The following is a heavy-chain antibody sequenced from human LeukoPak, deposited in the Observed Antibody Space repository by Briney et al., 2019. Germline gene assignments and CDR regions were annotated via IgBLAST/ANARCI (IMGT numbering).Heavy chain of an antibody. CDR2: IDPNTGGT. J-gene: IGHJ4*02. D-gene: IGHD3-22*01. V-gene: IGHV1-2*02. CDR3: ARVESYYDSSGYYQGGGFDH. Sequence: GASVKVSCKASGYTFTGYYIHWVRQAPGQGLEWMGWIDPNTGGTDCAQKFQGRVTMTRDTSITTAYMELSRLTSDDTAFYYCARVESYYDSSGYYQGGGFDHWGQGTLVTVSS. CDR1: GYTFTGYY.